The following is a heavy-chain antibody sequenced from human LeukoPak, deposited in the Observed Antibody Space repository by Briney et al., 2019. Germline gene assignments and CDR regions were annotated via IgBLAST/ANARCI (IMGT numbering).Heavy chain of an antibody. CDR3: ASDPYRGNYGGSYYHYMDV. D-gene: IGHD1-26*01. V-gene: IGHV3-43*01. J-gene: IGHJ6*03. CDR1: GLIFDDYT. CDR2: ISRNGAVT. Sequence: GGSLRLSCAASGLIFDDYTMHWVRQAPGKGLEWVSLISRNGAVTKYADSVRGRFTISRDNAKNSLYLQMNSLRAEDTAIYYGASDPYRGNYGGSYYHYMDVWGKGTTVTISS.